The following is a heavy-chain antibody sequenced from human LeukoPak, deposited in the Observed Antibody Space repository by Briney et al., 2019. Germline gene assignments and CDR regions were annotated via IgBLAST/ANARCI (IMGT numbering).Heavy chain of an antibody. J-gene: IGHJ6*03. CDR1: GGSISSGSYY. Sequence: SETLSLTCTVSGGSISSGSYYWSSIRQPAGKGLEWIGRIYTSGSTNYNPSLKSRVTISVDTSKNQFSLKLSSVTAADTAVYYCAREEHCSSTSCYLGLAYYYYMDVWGKGTTVTVSS. CDR2: IYTSGST. V-gene: IGHV4-61*02. D-gene: IGHD2-2*01. CDR3: AREEHCSSTSCYLGLAYYYYMDV.